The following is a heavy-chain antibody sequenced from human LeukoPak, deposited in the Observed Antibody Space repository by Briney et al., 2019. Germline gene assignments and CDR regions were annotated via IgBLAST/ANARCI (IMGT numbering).Heavy chain of an antibody. CDR1: GYTFTVYY. Sequence: VASVTVSFTASGYTFTVYYMHWVRRAPGQGLEWMGWMNTNSGNTGYAQKFQGRVTMTRNTSISTAYMELSSLRAEDTAVYYCARADSGQIDYWGQGTLVTVSS. CDR2: MNTNSGNT. J-gene: IGHJ4*02. V-gene: IGHV1-8*02. D-gene: IGHD6-19*01. CDR3: ARADSGQIDY.